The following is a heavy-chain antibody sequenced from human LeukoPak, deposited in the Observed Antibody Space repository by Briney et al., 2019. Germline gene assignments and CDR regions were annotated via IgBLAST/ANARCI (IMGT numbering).Heavy chain of an antibody. D-gene: IGHD1-7*01. CDR3: ARAGEGTGTRLVAFDI. CDR2: IYTSGSA. CDR1: GGSMRTYY. V-gene: IGHV4-4*07. Sequence: AETLSLTCSVWGGSMRTYYWSWMRQPAGKGLEVIGRIYTSGSAAYNPSLKSRVTMSVDTSKNQFSLKLSSVTAADTAVYYCARAGEGTGTRLVAFDIWGQGTMVTVSS. J-gene: IGHJ3*02.